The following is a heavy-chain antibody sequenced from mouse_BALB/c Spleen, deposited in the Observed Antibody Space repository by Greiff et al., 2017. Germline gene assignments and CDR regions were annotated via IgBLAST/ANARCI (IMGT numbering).Heavy chain of an antibody. D-gene: IGHD2-4*01. J-gene: IGHJ2*01. V-gene: IGHV3-2*02. Sequence: EVKLMESGPGLVKPSQSLSLTCTATGYSITSDYAWNWIRQCPGNKLEWIGYISYSGSTSYNPSLKSRISITRDTSKNQFFLQLNSVTTEDTATYYCARGDYDYYFDYWGQGTTLTVSS. CDR1: GYSITSDYA. CDR3: ARGDYDYYFDY. CDR2: ISYSGST.